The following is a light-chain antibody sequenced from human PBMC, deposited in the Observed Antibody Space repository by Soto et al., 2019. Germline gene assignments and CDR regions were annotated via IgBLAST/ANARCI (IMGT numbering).Light chain of an antibody. CDR2: GTS. J-gene: IGKJ1*01. CDR1: QSINIY. Sequence: DIQMAQSPSSLSASVGDSVTITCRASQSINIYLHWYQQKPGKAPNLLIYGTSGLQSGVPSRFSGSGSGTDFTLTISSLQPEDFATYYCQQSYSGRTFGQGTKVEIK. V-gene: IGKV1-39*01. CDR3: QQSYSGRT.